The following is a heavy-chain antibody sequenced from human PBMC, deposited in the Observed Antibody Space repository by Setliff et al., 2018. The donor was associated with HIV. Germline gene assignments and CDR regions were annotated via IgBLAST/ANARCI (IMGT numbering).Heavy chain of an antibody. CDR3: ARDPVFRGIVATIPYYYMDV. J-gene: IGHJ6*03. CDR1: GFTFSSLW. CDR2: INEDGSEK. V-gene: IGHV3-7*03. Sequence: GGSLRLSCAAPGFTFSSLWMNWVRQAPGKGLEWVANINEDGSEKNYVDSVKGRFTISRDNPKNSLFLQMNSLRAEDTALYYCARDPVFRGIVATIPYYYMDVWGKGTTVTVSS. D-gene: IGHD5-12*01.